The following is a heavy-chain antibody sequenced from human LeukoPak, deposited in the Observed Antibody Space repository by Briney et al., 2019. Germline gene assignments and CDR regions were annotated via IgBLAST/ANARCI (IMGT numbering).Heavy chain of an antibody. D-gene: IGHD1-14*01. Sequence: SETLSLTCAVSGYSISSGYYWGWIRQSPGKGLEWIGNIYHSGITHYNPSLQGRITLSVDTSRNQFSLNLSSVTAADTAVYYCTRFSTASSRPAYYWGQGTLVIVSS. CDR2: IYHSGIT. J-gene: IGHJ4*02. CDR1: GYSISSGYY. CDR3: TRFSTASSRPAYY. V-gene: IGHV4-38-2*01.